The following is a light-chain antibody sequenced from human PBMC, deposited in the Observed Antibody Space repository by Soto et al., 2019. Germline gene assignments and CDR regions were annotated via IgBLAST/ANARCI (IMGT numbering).Light chain of an antibody. Sequence: QAVVTQEPSLSVSPGGTVTLTCASSTGAVTSGNFPYWFQQKPGQAPRTLIYETSNKHSWTPARFSGSLLGGKAAQTLSGAQPEDEAEYYCLLSFSGPRVFGGGTKVTVL. CDR3: LLSFSGPRV. CDR1: TGAVTSGNF. V-gene: IGLV7-46*01. J-gene: IGLJ3*02. CDR2: ETS.